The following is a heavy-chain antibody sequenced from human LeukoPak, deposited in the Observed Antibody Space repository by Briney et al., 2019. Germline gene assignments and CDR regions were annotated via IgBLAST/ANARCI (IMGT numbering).Heavy chain of an antibody. CDR3: AKGSIDWYYFDY. D-gene: IGHD3-9*01. CDR1: GFSFSTYD. Sequence: GRSLRLACAASGFSFSTYDMHWVRQAPGKGLEWVAVISSDGSHKYWADSVKGRFTISRDNSKNTVYPQMNSLRAEDTAVYYCAKGSIDWYYFDYWGQGTLVTVSS. V-gene: IGHV3-30*18. J-gene: IGHJ4*02. CDR2: ISSDGSHK.